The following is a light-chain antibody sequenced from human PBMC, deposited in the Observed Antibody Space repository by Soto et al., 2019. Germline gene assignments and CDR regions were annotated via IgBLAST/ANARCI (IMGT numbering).Light chain of an antibody. V-gene: IGLV2-11*01. CDR1: SSDVSAYDY. CDR3: CSYAGTYPFVV. CDR2: DLN. Sequence: QSALTQPRSVSGSPGQSVTISCTGTSSDVSAYDYVSWYQHRPGKPPKLMIYDLNKRPSGVPDRFSGSKSGNTASLTISRLQAEDEAAYYCCSYAGTYPFVVFGGGTKLTVL. J-gene: IGLJ2*01.